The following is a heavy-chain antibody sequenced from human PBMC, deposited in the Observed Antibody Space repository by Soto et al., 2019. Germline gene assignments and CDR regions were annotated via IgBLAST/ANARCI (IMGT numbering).Heavy chain of an antibody. CDR2: IKSKTDGRTT. CDR1: GFTRSAGC. J-gene: IGHJ1*01. CDR3: NH. V-gene: IGHV3-15*01. Sequence: GAAGFTRSAGCMSWVRQAPGKGLKLVGRIKSKTDGRTTDYAAPVKRRFTISRDDSKNTLDLQMNSLKCEDAAVYQCNHWGQ.